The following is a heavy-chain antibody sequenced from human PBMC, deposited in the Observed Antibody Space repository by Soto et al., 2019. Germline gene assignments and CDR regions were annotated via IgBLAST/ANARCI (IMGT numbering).Heavy chain of an antibody. CDR2: ISGSGGST. CDR3: AKDLIRGGLIAVAGKGAFDY. CDR1: GFTFSSYA. Sequence: GGSLRLSCAASGFTFSSYAMSWVRQAPGKGLEWVSAISGSGGSTYYADSVKGRFTISRDNSKNTLYLQMNSLRAEDTAVYYCAKDLIRGGLIAVAGKGAFDYWGQGTLVTVSS. J-gene: IGHJ4*02. V-gene: IGHV3-23*01. D-gene: IGHD6-19*01.